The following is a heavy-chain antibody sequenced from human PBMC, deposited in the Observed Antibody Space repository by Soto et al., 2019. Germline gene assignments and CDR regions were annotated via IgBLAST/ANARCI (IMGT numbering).Heavy chain of an antibody. D-gene: IGHD1-1*01. J-gene: IGHJ4*02. V-gene: IGHV4-59*01. CDR2: IYYSGST. CDR3: ARKLAGSPRFFDY. CDR1: GGSISSYY. Sequence: SETLSLTCTVSGGSISSYYWSWIRQPPGKGLEWIGYIYYSGSTNYNPSLKSRVTISVDTSKNQFSLNLTSVTAADTAVYYCARKLAGSPRFFDYWGQGVQVTVSS.